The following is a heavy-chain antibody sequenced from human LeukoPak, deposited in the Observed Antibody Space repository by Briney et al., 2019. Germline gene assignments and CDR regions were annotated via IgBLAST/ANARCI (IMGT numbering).Heavy chain of an antibody. V-gene: IGHV4-39*07. Sequence: SETLSPTCTVSGGSISSSSYYWGWIRQPPGKGLEWIGSIYYSGSTYYNPSLKSRVTISVDTSKNQFSLKLSSVTAADTAVYYCARVRGYSYDYFDYWGQGTLVTVSS. CDR1: GGSISSSSYY. CDR3: ARVRGYSYDYFDY. CDR2: IYYSGST. D-gene: IGHD5-18*01. J-gene: IGHJ4*02.